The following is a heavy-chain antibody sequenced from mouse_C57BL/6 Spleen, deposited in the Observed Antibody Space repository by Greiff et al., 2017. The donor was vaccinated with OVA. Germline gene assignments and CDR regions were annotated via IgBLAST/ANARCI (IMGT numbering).Heavy chain of an antibody. Sequence: VQRVESGAELARPGASVKLSCKASGYTFTSYGISWVKQRTGQGLEWIGEIYPRSGNTYYNEKFKGKATLTADKSSSTAYMELRSLTSEDSAVYFCARGENYGSSPAWFAYWGQGTLVTVSA. CDR1: GYTFTSYG. J-gene: IGHJ3*01. V-gene: IGHV1-81*01. D-gene: IGHD1-1*01. CDR3: ARGENYGSSPAWFAY. CDR2: IYPRSGNT.